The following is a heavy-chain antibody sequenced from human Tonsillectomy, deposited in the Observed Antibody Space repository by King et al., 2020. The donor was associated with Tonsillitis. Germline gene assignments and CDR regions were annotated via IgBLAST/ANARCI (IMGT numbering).Heavy chain of an antibody. CDR3: ARGGPPSTGYYMDV. CDR2: SYSGGST. V-gene: IGHV3-66*01. Sequence: VQLVESGGGLVQPGGSLRLSCAASGFTVSSNYMSWVRQAPGKGLEWVSVSYSGGSTYYADSVKGRLTTSRDNSKNTLYLQMNSPRAVDTAVYYCARGGPPSTGYYMDVWGKGTTVTVSS. CDR1: GFTVSSNY. D-gene: IGHD2-8*02. J-gene: IGHJ6*03.